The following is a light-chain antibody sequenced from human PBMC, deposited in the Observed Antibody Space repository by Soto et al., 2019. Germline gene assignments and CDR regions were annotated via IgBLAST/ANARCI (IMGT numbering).Light chain of an antibody. Sequence: EIVLTQSPGTLSLSPGERATLSCRASQSVSNSYLAWYQHKPGQVPRLLIYDASSRATGIPDRFSGSGSGTDFTLTISRLEPEDIAVYYCQQSDNSGVTFGQGTKVEIK. J-gene: IGKJ1*01. CDR3: QQSDNSGVT. CDR2: DAS. CDR1: QSVSNSY. V-gene: IGKV3-20*01.